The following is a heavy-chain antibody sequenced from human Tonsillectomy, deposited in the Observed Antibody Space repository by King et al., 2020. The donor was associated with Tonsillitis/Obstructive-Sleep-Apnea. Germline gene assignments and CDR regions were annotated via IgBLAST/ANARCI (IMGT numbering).Heavy chain of an antibody. CDR3: AREATNYYMDV. CDR2: IYYSGST. V-gene: IGHV4-39*02. Sequence: LQLQESGPGLVKPSETLSLTCTVSGGSISSSSYYWGWIRQPPGKGLEWIGSIYYSGSTYYNPSLKSRVTISVDTSKNQFSLKLSSVTAADTAVYYCAREATNYYMDVWGKGTTVTVSS. CDR1: GGSISSSSYY. J-gene: IGHJ6*03.